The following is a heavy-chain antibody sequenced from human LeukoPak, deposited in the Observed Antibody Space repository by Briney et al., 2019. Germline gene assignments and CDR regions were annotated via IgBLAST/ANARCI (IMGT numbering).Heavy chain of an antibody. CDR3: AKDHSGWYVGYYYYYMDV. V-gene: IGHV3-30*02. Sequence: PGGSLRLACAASGFTFSSYGMHWVGQAPGKGLEWVAFIRYDGSNKYYADSVKGRFTISRDNSKNTLYLQMNSLRAEDTAVYYCAKDHSGWYVGYYYYYMDVWGKGTTVTISS. D-gene: IGHD6-19*01. CDR1: GFTFSSYG. CDR2: IRYDGSNK. J-gene: IGHJ6*03.